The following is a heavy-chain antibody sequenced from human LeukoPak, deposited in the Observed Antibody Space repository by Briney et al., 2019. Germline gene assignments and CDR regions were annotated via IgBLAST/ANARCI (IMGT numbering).Heavy chain of an antibody. V-gene: IGHV4-59*01. D-gene: IGHD6-19*01. CDR3: ARGYSSGWYYFDY. Sequence: SETLSLTCTVSGGSISSYYLSWIRQPPGKGLEWIGYIYYSGSTNYNPSLKSRVPISVATSKKPFSLQLSSVNAADPAVYYCARGYSSGWYYFDYWGQGTLVTVS. CDR2: IYYSGST. CDR1: GGSISSYY. J-gene: IGHJ4*02.